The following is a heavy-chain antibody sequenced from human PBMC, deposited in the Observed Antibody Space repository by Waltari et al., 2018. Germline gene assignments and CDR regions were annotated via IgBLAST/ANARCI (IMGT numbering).Heavy chain of an antibody. CDR1: GYTFTGYY. CDR3: ARFGPRLDYDFWSGLTVLSGEGPDAFDI. V-gene: IGHV1-2*06. D-gene: IGHD3-3*01. J-gene: IGHJ3*02. CDR2: INPNSGGT. Sequence: QVQLVQSGAEVKKPGASVKVSCKASGYTFTGYYMHWVRQAPGQGLEWMGRINPNSGGTNYAQKFQGRVTMTRDTSISTAYMELSRLRSDDTAVYYCARFGPRLDYDFWSGLTVLSGEGPDAFDIWGQGTMVTVSS.